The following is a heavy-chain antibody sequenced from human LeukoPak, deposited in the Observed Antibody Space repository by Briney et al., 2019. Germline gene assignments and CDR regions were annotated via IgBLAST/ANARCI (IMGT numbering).Heavy chain of an antibody. D-gene: IGHD3-22*01. V-gene: IGHV1-69*13. CDR2: IIPIFGTA. CDR1: GGTFSSYA. CDR3: ARDYYYDSSGYPY. J-gene: IGHJ4*02. Sequence: SVKVSCKASGGTFSSYAISWVRQAPGEGLEWVGGIIPIFGTANYAQKFQGRVTITADESTSTAYMELSSLRSEDTAVYYCARDYYYDSSGYPYWGQGTLVTVSS.